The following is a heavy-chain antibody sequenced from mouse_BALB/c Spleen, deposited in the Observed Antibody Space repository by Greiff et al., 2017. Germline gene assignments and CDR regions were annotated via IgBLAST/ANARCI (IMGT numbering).Heavy chain of an antibody. J-gene: IGHJ3*01. CDR1: GYSITSDYS. CDR3: ASYDGYYWFAY. V-gene: IGHV3-2*02. Sequence: EVKLQESGPGLVKPSQSLSLTCTVTGYSITSDYSWNWIRQFPGNKLEWMGYISYSGSTSYNPSLKSRISITRDTSKTQFFLQLNSVTTEDTATYYCASYDGYYWFAYWGQGTLVTVSA. D-gene: IGHD2-3*01. CDR2: ISYSGST.